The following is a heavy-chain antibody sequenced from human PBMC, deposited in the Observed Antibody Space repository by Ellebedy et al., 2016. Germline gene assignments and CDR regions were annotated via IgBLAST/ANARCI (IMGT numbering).Heavy chain of an antibody. D-gene: IGHD2-2*01. V-gene: IGHV1-69*13. CDR1: GYTFTGYY. CDR2: IIPIFGTA. Sequence: SVKVSCXASGYTFTGYYMHWVRQAPGQGLEWMGGIIPIFGTANYAQKFQGRVTITADESTSTAYMELSSLRSEDTAVYFCASFRTCSTTTCYHGRGSWFNPWGQGTLVTVSS. J-gene: IGHJ5*02. CDR3: ASFRTCSTTTCYHGRGSWFNP.